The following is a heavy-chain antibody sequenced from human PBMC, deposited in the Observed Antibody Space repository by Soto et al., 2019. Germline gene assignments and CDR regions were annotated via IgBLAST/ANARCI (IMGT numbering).Heavy chain of an antibody. Sequence: KTSETLSLTCTVSGGSLSSGGYYWSWIRQHPGKGREWIGYIDYSGSTYYNPSLKSRVTISVDTSKNQFSLKLSSVTAADTAVYYCARGLNSNYFDYWGQGTLVTVSS. D-gene: IGHD4-4*01. J-gene: IGHJ4*02. CDR2: IDYSGST. V-gene: IGHV4-31*03. CDR3: ARGLNSNYFDY. CDR1: GGSLSSGGYY.